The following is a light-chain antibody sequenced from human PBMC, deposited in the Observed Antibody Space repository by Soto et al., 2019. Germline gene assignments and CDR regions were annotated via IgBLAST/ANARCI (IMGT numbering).Light chain of an antibody. CDR1: SSDVGNYNL. CDR2: EDS. J-gene: IGLJ3*02. Sequence: QSVLTQPASVSRSPGQSITISCTGTSSDVGNYNLVSWYQQYPGKAPKLMIYEDSKRPSGVSNRFSGSKSGNTASLTISGLQAEDEADYYCCSYAGSSTGVFGGGTKVTV. V-gene: IGLV2-23*01. CDR3: CSYAGSSTGV.